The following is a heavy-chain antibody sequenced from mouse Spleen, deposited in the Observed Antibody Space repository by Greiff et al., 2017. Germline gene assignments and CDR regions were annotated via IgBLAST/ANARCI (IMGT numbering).Heavy chain of an antibody. D-gene: IGHD4-1*01. J-gene: IGHJ2*01. V-gene: IGHV5-9-1*01. CDR1: GFTFSSYA. Sequence: EVKVVESGGGLVKPGGSLKLSCAASGFTFSSYAMSWVRQTPEKRLEWVATISSGGSYTYYPDSVKGRFTISRDNAKNTLYLQMSSLRSEDTAMYYCASPWLTGTNYFDYWGQGTTLTVSS. CDR2: ISSGGSYT. CDR3: ASPWLTGTNYFDY.